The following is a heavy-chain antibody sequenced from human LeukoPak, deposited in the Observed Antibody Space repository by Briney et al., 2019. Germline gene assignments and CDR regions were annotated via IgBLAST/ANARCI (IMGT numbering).Heavy chain of an antibody. CDR3: ARDWGYSAGARFDY. J-gene: IGHJ4*02. D-gene: IGHD5-12*01. CDR1: GGSFSGYY. CDR2: INHSGST. V-gene: IGHV4-34*01. Sequence: SETLSLTCAVYGGSFSGYYWSWIRQPPGKELEWIGEINHSGSTNYNPSLKSRVTISVDTSKNQFSLKLSSVTAADTAVYYCARDWGYSAGARFDYWGQGTLVTVSS.